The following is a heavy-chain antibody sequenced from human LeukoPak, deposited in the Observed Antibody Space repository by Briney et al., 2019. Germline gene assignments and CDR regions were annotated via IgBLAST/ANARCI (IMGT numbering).Heavy chain of an antibody. CDR2: INPSGGST. D-gene: IGHD5-18*01. CDR3: AVHGRIRTFPFDI. CDR1: GYTFTSYY. J-gene: IGHJ3*02. Sequence: GASVKVSCKASGYTFTSYYMHWVRQAPGQGLEWMGIINPSGGSTSYAQKFQGRVTMTRDMSTSTVYMELSSLRSEDTAVYYCAVHGRIRTFPFDIWGQGTMVTVSS. V-gene: IGHV1-46*01.